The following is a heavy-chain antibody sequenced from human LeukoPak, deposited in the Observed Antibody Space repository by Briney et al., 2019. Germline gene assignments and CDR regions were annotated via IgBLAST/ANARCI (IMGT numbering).Heavy chain of an antibody. Sequence: SETLSLTCSVSGASINSYWWSWIRQPAGKGLEFIGRIYTTGMTNYNPSLKSRVSMSVDTSKNQLSLRLTSVTAADTAVYFCSRRKYAYDRNGFYTENFFDTWGLGTLVTVSS. CDR1: GASINSYW. V-gene: IGHV4-4*07. D-gene: IGHD3-22*01. J-gene: IGHJ4*02. CDR2: IYTTGMT. CDR3: SRRKYAYDRNGFYTENFFDT.